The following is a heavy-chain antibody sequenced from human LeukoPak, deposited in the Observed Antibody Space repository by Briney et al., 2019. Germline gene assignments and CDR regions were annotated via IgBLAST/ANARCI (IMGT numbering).Heavy chain of an antibody. CDR3: ARWGRTYNILTGYSY. Sequence: GGSLRLSCAASGFTFSSYWMHWVRQAPGKGLVWVSRINSDGSSTIYADSVKGRFTISRDNAKNTLYLQMNSLRAEDTAVYYCARWGRTYNILTGYSYWGQGTLVTVSS. V-gene: IGHV3-74*01. D-gene: IGHD3-9*01. J-gene: IGHJ4*02. CDR2: INSDGSST. CDR1: GFTFSSYW.